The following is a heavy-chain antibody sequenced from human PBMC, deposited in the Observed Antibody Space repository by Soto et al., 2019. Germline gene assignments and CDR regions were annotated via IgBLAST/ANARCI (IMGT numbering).Heavy chain of an antibody. D-gene: IGHD5-12*01. CDR2: VYYRGNA. V-gene: IGHV4-39*01. CDR3: ARLEGLATISYYFDF. Sequence: QLQLQESGPGLVKPSETLSLTCSVSDDSINSDKYYWGWIRQPPGKGLEWIGSVYYRGNAYYNPSHQTRVTISLDKSKSQFSPKLNSVTAADSAVYFCARLEGLATISYYFDFWGPGALVTVSS. J-gene: IGHJ4*02. CDR1: DDSINSDKYY.